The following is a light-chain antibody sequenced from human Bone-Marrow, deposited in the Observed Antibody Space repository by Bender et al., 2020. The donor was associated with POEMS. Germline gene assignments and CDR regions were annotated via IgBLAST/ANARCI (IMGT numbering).Light chain of an antibody. CDR3: SSYAGSSSWV. CDR2: EVN. V-gene: IGLV2-23*02. CDR1: SSDVGKYNL. Sequence: QSALTQPASVSGSPGQSISFSCTGTSSDVGKYNLVSWYLQRPGKAPQVIIFEVNQRPSGVSDHFSGSKSGNTASLTISGLQADDEADFYCSSYAGSSSWVFGGGTRLTVL. J-gene: IGLJ3*02.